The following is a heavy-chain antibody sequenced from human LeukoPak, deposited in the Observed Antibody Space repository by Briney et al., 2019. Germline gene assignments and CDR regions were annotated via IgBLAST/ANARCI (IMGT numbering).Heavy chain of an antibody. CDR3: ARQAISNLAFYY. CDR1: GGSISSSY. V-gene: IGHV4-59*08. CDR2: IYYSGST. Sequence: ASETLSLTCTVSGGSISSSYWSWIRQPPGKGLEWIGYIYYSGSTNYNPSLKSRVTISVDTSKNQFSLKLSSVTAADTAVYYCARQAISNLAFYYWGQGTLVTVSS. J-gene: IGHJ4*02. D-gene: IGHD3-3*01.